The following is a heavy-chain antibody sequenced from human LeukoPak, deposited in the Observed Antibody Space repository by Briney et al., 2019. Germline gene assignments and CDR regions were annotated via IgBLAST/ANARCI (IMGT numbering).Heavy chain of an antibody. J-gene: IGHJ3*02. Sequence: SETLSLTCTVSGGSISSSSYYWGWIRQPPGKGLEWIGSIYYSGSTYYNPSLKSRVTISVDTSKNQFSLKLTSVTAADTAVYYCARGPYKYDGSGAFDIWGQGTMVTVSS. CDR3: ARGPYKYDGSGAFDI. CDR1: GGSISSSSYY. CDR2: IYYSGST. V-gene: IGHV4-39*07. D-gene: IGHD3-22*01.